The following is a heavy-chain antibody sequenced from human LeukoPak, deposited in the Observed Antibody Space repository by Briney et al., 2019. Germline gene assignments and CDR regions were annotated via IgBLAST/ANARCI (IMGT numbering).Heavy chain of an antibody. J-gene: IGHJ5*02. CDR3: ARNRGNGNCFDP. V-gene: IGHV4-59*01. CDR1: GGSINSYY. Sequence: SETLSLTCTVSGGSINSYYWSWIRQPPGKGLEWIGYFYSSGSPNYNPSLKSRVTISVDTSKNQLSLKLSSVTAADTAVYYCARNRGNGNCFDPWGQGTLVTVSS. CDR2: FYSSGSP. D-gene: IGHD2-8*01.